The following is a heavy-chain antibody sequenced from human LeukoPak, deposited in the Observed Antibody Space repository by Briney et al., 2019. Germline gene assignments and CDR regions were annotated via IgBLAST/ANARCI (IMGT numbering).Heavy chain of an antibody. J-gene: IGHJ4*02. CDR2: ISDNGGET. V-gene: IGHV3-23*01. CDR1: GFTFTDYA. CDR3: ATDRERDPSVYYLV. Sequence: PGGSLRLSGAASGFTFTDYAMSWVRQAPEKGLEWISTISDNGGETYYADSVKGRFAIFRDNSKNTLFLQMNSLRAEDSAVYYCATDRERDPSVYYLVGGQGTLITVSS. D-gene: IGHD3-22*01.